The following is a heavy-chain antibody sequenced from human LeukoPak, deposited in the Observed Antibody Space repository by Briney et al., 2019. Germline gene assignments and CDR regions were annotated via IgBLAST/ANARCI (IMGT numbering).Heavy chain of an antibody. Sequence: PGGSLRLSCAASGFTFSSYAMSWVRQAPGKGLEWVSAISGSGGSTYYADSVKGRFTISRDNSKNTLYLQMNSLRAEDTAVYYCAKALRCYDFWSGYGQDDFYYYYGMDVWGQGTTVTVSS. J-gene: IGHJ6*02. V-gene: IGHV3-23*01. D-gene: IGHD3-3*01. CDR1: GFTFSSYA. CDR3: AKALRCYDFWSGYGQDDFYYYYGMDV. CDR2: ISGSGGST.